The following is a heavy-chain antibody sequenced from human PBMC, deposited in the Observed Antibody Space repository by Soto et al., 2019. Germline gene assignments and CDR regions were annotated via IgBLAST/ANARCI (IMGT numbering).Heavy chain of an antibody. V-gene: IGHV4-30-4*01. CDR3: ARATVVTIGGREV. J-gene: IGHJ6*01. D-gene: IGHD3-3*01. Sequence: SETLSLTCTVSGGSISSADYYWSWVRQPPGKGLEWIGYIYYSGSTFFNPSLKSRVTISKDSSRNQFSLRLNSVTAADTAVYYCARATVVTIGGREVWGQGTTGTVSS. CDR1: GGSISSADYY. CDR2: IYYSGST.